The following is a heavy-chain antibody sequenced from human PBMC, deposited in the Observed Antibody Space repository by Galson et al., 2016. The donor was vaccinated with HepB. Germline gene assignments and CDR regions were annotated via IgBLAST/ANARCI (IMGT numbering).Heavy chain of an antibody. J-gene: IGHJ4*02. CDR2: ISFDGTNA. CDR1: GFTFSTYA. Sequence: SLRLSCAPSGFTFSTYAMHWVRQAPGKGLEWLALISFDGTNAYYPDSMKGRFTISRDNSMNTLYLQMSSLRAEDTAVYYCARGPRYYDTNGYLDYWGQGILVTVSS. V-gene: IGHV3-30-3*01. CDR3: ARGPRYYDTNGYLDY. D-gene: IGHD3-22*01.